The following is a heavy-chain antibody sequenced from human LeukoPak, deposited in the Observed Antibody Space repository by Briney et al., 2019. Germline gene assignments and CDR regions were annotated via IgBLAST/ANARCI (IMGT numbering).Heavy chain of an antibody. Sequence: ASVKVSCKASGYTFTGYYMHWVRQAPGQGLEWMGWINPNSGGTNYAQKFQGRVTMTRDTSISTAYMELSRLRSDDTAVYYCARQSVDTSPDIVVVPAAFDYWGQGTLVTVSS. V-gene: IGHV1-2*02. D-gene: IGHD2-2*01. CDR3: ARQSVDTSPDIVVVPAAFDY. J-gene: IGHJ4*02. CDR2: INPNSGGT. CDR1: GYTFTGYY.